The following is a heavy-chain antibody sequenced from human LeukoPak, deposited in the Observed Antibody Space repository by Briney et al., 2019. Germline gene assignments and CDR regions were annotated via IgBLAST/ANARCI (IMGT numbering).Heavy chain of an antibody. V-gene: IGHV4-34*01. Sequence: SESLSLTFAVYGGSFSGYYWSWIRQPPGKGLEWVGEINHSGSTNYNPSLKRRGTISVDTSKNQFSLKLSSVTAADTAVYYCARQGVLVLDAFDIWGQGTMVTVSS. CDR2: INHSGST. CDR3: ARQGVLVLDAFDI. D-gene: IGHD6-13*01. CDR1: GGSFSGYY. J-gene: IGHJ3*02.